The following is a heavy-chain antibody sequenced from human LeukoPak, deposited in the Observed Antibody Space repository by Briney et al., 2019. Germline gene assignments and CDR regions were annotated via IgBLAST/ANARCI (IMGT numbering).Heavy chain of an antibody. CDR2: ISYDGSNK. V-gene: IGHV3-30*18. Sequence: GGSLRLSCAASGFTFSSYWMHWVRQAPGEGLEWVTVISYDGSNKYYADSVKGRFTISRDNSKNTLYLQINSLRAEDTAVYYCAKFFRDDISTMDVWGQGTTVTVSS. CDR1: GFTFSSYW. J-gene: IGHJ6*02. D-gene: IGHD3-9*01. CDR3: AKFFRDDISTMDV.